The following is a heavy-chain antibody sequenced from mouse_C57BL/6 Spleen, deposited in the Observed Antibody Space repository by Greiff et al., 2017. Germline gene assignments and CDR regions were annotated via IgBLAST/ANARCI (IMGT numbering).Heavy chain of an antibody. CDR2: LWRGGST. CDR3: AKRFDWYFDV. V-gene: IGHV2-5*01. J-gene: IGHJ1*03. CDR1: GFSLTSSG. Sequence: VKLVESGPGLVQPSQSLSITCTVSGFSLTSSGVHWVRQSPGKGLEWLGVLWRGGSTDYNAAFMSRLSITKDNSKSQVFFKMNSLQADDTAIYYCAKRFDWYFDVWGTGTTVTVSS.